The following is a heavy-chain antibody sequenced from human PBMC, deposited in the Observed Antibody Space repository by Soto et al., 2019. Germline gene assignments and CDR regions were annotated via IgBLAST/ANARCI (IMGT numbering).Heavy chain of an antibody. D-gene: IGHD1-1*01. J-gene: IGHJ4*02. CDR2: IWYDGFNK. CDR1: GFTFSNYG. CDR3: ARVPFGTTRDFDF. Sequence: PGGSLRLSCAVSGFTFSNYGIHWVRQASGKGLEWVAVIWYDGFNKYYADSVKGRFTISRDASKNTLYLQINSLRVEDTAICYCARVPFGTTRDFDFWGQGTLVTVSS. V-gene: IGHV3-33*01.